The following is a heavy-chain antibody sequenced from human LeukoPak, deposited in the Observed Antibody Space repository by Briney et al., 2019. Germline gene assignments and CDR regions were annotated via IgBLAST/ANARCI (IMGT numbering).Heavy chain of an antibody. V-gene: IGHV3-30*18. CDR3: AKGGHYPFDY. J-gene: IGHJ4*02. CDR1: GFTFSRHG. D-gene: IGHD3-10*01. Sequence: PGRSLRLSCEGSGFTFSRHGMHWVRQAPGQGLEWVAVISNEGNYKYYGDSVKGRFAISRDNFKNTTYLQMNYLRPEDTAVYFCAKGGHYPFDYWGQGALVTVSS. CDR2: ISNEGNYK.